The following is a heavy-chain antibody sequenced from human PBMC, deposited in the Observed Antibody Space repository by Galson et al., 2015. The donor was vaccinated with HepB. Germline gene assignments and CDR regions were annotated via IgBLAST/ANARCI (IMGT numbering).Heavy chain of an antibody. CDR1: GFTFDDYA. Sequence: LRLSCAASGFTFDDYAMHWVRQAPGKGLEWVSGISWNSGSIGYADSVKGRFTISRDNAKNSLYLQMNSLRAEDTALYYCAKADDILTGYNSFDYWGQGTLVTVSS. D-gene: IGHD3-9*01. J-gene: IGHJ4*02. CDR2: ISWNSGSI. V-gene: IGHV3-9*01. CDR3: AKADDILTGYNSFDY.